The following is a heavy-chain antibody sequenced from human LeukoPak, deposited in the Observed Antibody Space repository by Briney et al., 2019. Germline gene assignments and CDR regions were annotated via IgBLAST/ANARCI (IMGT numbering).Heavy chain of an antibody. CDR1: GCSISSYY. J-gene: IGHJ6*03. Sequence: PSETLSLTCTVYGCSISSYYWSWIRQPPGKGLEWIGYIYYSGITNYNPSFKSGVFISVDTSKNQFSLKLSSVTAADTAVYYCGRALLWFGEFPPHYMDVWGKGATVTASS. CDR2: IYYSGIT. CDR3: GRALLWFGEFPPHYMDV. D-gene: IGHD3-10*01. V-gene: IGHV4-59*01.